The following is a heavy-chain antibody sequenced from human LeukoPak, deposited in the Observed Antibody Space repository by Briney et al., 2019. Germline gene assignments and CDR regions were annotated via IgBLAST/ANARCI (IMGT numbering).Heavy chain of an antibody. V-gene: IGHV1-2*02. CDR3: ARDIGIAARPRSAFDI. Sequence: ASVKVSCKASGYTFTGYYMHWVRQAPGQGLEWMGWINPNSGGTNYAQKFQGRVTMTRDTSISTAYMELSRLRSDGTVVYYCARDIGIAARPRSAFDIWGQGTMVTVSS. J-gene: IGHJ3*02. CDR1: GYTFTGYY. D-gene: IGHD6-6*01. CDR2: INPNSGGT.